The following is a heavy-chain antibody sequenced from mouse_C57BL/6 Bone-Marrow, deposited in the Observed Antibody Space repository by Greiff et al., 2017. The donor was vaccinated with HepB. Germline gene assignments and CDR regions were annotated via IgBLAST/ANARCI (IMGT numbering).Heavy chain of an antibody. Sequence: EVNVVESGGGLVQSGRSLRLSCATSGFTFSDFYMEWVRQAPGKGLEWIAASRNKANDYTTEYSASVKGRFIVSRDTSQSILYLQMNALRAEDTAIYYCARDGKRAMDYWGQGTSVTVSS. CDR1: GFTFSDFY. V-gene: IGHV7-1*01. CDR3: ARDGKRAMDY. CDR2: SRNKANDYTT. J-gene: IGHJ4*01.